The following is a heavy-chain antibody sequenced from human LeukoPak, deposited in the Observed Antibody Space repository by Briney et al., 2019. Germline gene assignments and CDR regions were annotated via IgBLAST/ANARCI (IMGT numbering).Heavy chain of an antibody. Sequence: GGSLRLSCAASGFTVSSNYMSWVRQAPGKGLEWVSVIYSGGSTYYADSVKGRFTISRDNSKNTLYLQMNSLRAEDTAVYYCARDWGLVGTYDAFDIWGQGTMVTVSS. CDR1: GFTVSSNY. V-gene: IGHV3-66*01. D-gene: IGHD1-26*01. CDR2: IYSGGST. J-gene: IGHJ3*02. CDR3: ARDWGLVGTYDAFDI.